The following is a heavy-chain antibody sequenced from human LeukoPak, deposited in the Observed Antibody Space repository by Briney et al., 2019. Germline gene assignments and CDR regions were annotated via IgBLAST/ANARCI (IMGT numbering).Heavy chain of an antibody. V-gene: IGHV3-30*04. CDR3: VKSSRSSSPGY. D-gene: IGHD6-13*01. CDR2: ISYDENIK. J-gene: IGHJ4*02. Sequence: GGSLRLSCAASGFTFSSYAMHWVRQAPGKGLEWVAAISYDENIKNYADSVKGRFTISRDNAKNSLYLQTDNLRAEDSAVYYCVKSSRSSSPGYWGQGTLLTVSS. CDR1: GFTFSSYA.